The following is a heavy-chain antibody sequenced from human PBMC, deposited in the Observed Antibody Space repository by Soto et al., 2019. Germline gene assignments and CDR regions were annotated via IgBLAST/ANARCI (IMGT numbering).Heavy chain of an antibody. V-gene: IGHV4-59*01. CDR1: GGSISSYY. Sequence: QVQLQESGPGLVKPSETLSLTCTVSGGSISSYYWSWIRQPPGKGLEWIGYIYYSGSTNYNPSLKSRVTISVDTSKNQFSLKLSSVTAADTAVYYCARGKLWFGELEHLDYWGQGTLVTVSS. CDR2: IYYSGST. J-gene: IGHJ4*02. CDR3: ARGKLWFGELEHLDY. D-gene: IGHD3-10*01.